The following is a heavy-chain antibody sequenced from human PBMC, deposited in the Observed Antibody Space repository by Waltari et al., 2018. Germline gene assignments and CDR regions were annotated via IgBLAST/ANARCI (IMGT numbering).Heavy chain of an antibody. Sequence: QLQLVESGGGVVQPGKSRGLSCAASGFSLSHSGMHWVRQAPGRGLGWVALLWFEGGDEYYADSVRGRFTISRDNSKNLLYLHMDSLRVDDTAVYYCAKDAFGNTYMDHWGQGTLVTVSS. V-gene: IGHV3-30*18. CDR2: LWFEGGDE. D-gene: IGHD3-16*01. CDR1: GFSLSHSG. J-gene: IGHJ4*02. CDR3: AKDAFGNTYMDH.